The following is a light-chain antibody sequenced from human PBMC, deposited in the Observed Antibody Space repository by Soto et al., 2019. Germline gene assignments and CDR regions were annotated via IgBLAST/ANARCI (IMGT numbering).Light chain of an antibody. CDR2: EVS. Sequence: QSALSQPASGSGSPGQSLTISCTGGSSDIGDFPYVSWYQQHPGNAPKLMMYEVSKRPSGVPDRFSGSKSGNTAYLTVSGRQAEDEAVSDFPSHAVNKIYYVFGTGAKVTVL. CDR1: SSDIGDFPY. CDR3: PSHAVNKIYYV. V-gene: IGLV2-8*01. J-gene: IGLJ1*01.